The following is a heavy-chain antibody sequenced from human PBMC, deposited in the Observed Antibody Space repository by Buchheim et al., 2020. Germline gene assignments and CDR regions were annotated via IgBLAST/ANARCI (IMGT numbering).Heavy chain of an antibody. Sequence: EVQLLESGGGLVQPGGSLRLSCAASGFTFSSYAMSWVRQAPGKGLEWVSAISGSGGSTYYADSVKGRFTISRDNSKNTLYLQMNSLRAEDTAVYYCAKVDTAMDTAYYYYYYGMDVWGQGTT. J-gene: IGHJ6*02. V-gene: IGHV3-23*01. CDR1: GFTFSSYA. CDR2: ISGSGGST. D-gene: IGHD5-18*01. CDR3: AKVDTAMDTAYYYYYYGMDV.